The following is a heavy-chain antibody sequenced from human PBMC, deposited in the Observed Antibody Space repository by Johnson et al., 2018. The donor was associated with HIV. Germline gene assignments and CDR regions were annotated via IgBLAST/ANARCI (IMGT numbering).Heavy chain of an antibody. CDR2: ISYDGSNK. CDR1: GFTFSSYA. V-gene: IGHV3-30*04. Sequence: QEQLVESGGGVVQPGRSLRLSCAASGFTFSSYAMHWVRQAPGKGLEWVAVISYDGSNKYYADSVKGRFTISRDNSKNTLYLQMNSLRAEDTAVYYCARETGDDAFDIWGQGTMVTVSS. J-gene: IGHJ3*02. D-gene: IGHD7-27*01. CDR3: ARETGDDAFDI.